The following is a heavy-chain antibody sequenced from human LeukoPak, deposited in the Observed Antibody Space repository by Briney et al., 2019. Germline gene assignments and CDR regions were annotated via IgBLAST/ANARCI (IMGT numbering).Heavy chain of an antibody. J-gene: IGHJ4*02. CDR2: IRSKAYGGTT. D-gene: IGHD6-13*01. V-gene: IGHV3-49*03. CDR3: TRSPGYSSSSFDY. Sequence: GGSLRLSCTASGFTFGDYAMSWFRQAPGKGLEWVGFIRSKAYGGTTEYAASVKGRFTISRDDSKSIAYLQMNSLKTEDTAVYYCTRSPGYSSSSFDYWGQGTLVTVSS. CDR1: GFTFGDYA.